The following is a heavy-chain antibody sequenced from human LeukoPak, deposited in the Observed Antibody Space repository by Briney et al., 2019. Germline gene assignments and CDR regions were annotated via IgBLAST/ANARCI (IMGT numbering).Heavy chain of an antibody. Sequence: SETLSLTCTVSGDSINSLDLWSWVRQPPGKGLEWIGEMYLSGTTHSNPSVKSRVTISVDTSKNQFSLKLSSVTAADTAVYYCARRARKHGGMDVWGQGTTVTVSS. CDR2: MYLSGTT. CDR3: ARRARKHGGMDV. J-gene: IGHJ6*02. V-gene: IGHV4-4*02. CDR1: GDSINSLDL. D-gene: IGHD6-6*01.